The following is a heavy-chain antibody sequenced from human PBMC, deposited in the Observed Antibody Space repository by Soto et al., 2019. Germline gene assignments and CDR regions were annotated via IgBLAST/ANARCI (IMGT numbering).Heavy chain of an antibody. CDR1: GFTFSTYS. Sequence: GGSLRLSCGGSGFTFSTYSINWVRQAPGKGLEWVSSISSRSDIYYADSVKGRFTISRDNAKNSVSLQMNSLRAEDTAVYYCAREYTAWPLAYGLDVWGQGTTVTVSS. CDR2: ISSRSDI. D-gene: IGHD2-2*02. V-gene: IGHV3-21*01. J-gene: IGHJ6*02. CDR3: AREYTAWPLAYGLDV.